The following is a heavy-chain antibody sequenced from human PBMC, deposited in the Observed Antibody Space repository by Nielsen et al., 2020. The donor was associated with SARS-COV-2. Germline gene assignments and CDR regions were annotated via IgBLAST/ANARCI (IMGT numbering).Heavy chain of an antibody. V-gene: IGHV4-31*03. CDR2: IYYSGST. CDR3: ARQGTGTTFNYYYYMDV. CDR1: GGSISSGGYY. Sequence: SETLSLTCTVSGGSISSGGYYWSWIRQHPGKGLEWIGYIYYSGSTYYNPSLKSRVTISVDTSKNQFSLKLSSVTAADTAVYYCARQGTGTTFNYYYYMDVWGKGTTVTVSS. D-gene: IGHD1-7*01. J-gene: IGHJ6*03.